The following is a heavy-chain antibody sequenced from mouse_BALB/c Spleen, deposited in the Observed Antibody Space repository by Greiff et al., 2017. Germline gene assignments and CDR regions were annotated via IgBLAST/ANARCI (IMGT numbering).Heavy chain of an antibody. J-gene: IGHJ2*01. D-gene: IGHD2-4*01. CDR2: ISTYYGDA. CDR3: ARWGQENYDFDGVYFDY. Sequence: QVQLQQSGAELVRPGVSVKISCKGSGYTFTDYAMHWVKQSHAKSLEWIGVISTYYGDASYNQKFKGKATMTVDKSSSTAYMELARLTSEDSAIYYCARWGQENYDFDGVYFDYWGQGTTLTVSS. CDR1: GYTFTDYA. V-gene: IGHV1S137*01.